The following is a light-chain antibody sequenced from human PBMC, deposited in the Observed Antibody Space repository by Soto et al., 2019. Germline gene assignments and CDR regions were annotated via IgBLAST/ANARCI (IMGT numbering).Light chain of an antibody. CDR3: QEYGGSPPT. Sequence: EIVLTQSPGTLSLSPGERATLSCRASQSVSSNYLAWYQRKPGQAPRLLIYGASSRATDIPNRFSGSGSGTDFTPNITRVAREVFAVYFCQEYGGSPPTFGPGTKVEIK. CDR1: QSVSSNY. CDR2: GAS. V-gene: IGKV3-20*01. J-gene: IGKJ1*01.